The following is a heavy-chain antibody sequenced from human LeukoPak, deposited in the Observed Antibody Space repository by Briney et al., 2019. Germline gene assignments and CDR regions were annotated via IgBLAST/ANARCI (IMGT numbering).Heavy chain of an antibody. V-gene: IGHV1-69*01. CDR2: IIPIFGTA. D-gene: IGHD3-10*01. CDR3: ARDLGSRSGFGELLFWFDP. J-gene: IGHJ5*02. Sequence: GASVKVSCKASGGTFSSYAISWVRQAPGQGLEWMGGIIPIFGTANYAQKFQGRVTITADESTSTAYMELSSLRSEDTAVYCCARDLGSRSGFGELLFWFDPWGQGTLVTVSS. CDR1: GGTFSSYA.